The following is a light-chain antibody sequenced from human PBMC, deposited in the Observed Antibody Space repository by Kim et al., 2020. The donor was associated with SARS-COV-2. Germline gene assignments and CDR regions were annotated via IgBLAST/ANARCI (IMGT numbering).Light chain of an antibody. J-gene: IGKJ5*01. CDR1: QDIRND. CDR3: LQQNTYPIT. CDR2: GAS. V-gene: IGKV1-17*01. Sequence: ASVGDRVTITGRASQDIRNDLGWYQQNPGRAPKRLIYGASSLQSGVPSRFSGSGSGTEFTLTISSLQTEDFATYFCLQQNTYPITFGQGTRLEIK.